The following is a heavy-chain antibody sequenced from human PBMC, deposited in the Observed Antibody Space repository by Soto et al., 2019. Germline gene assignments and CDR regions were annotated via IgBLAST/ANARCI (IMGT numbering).Heavy chain of an antibody. CDR3: ARVPGGLGNEVYYYYAMDV. CDR2: FNPGGGSR. CDR1: GYTFTRHS. Sequence: QVQLVQSGAEVKKPGASVKVSCKASGYTFTRHSIHWVRQAPGQGLEWMGIFNPGGGSRTYAQKFQGRVPMTRDTSTSTVYRELSSLTSEDTGVYYCARVPGGLGNEVYYYYAMDVGGQGTSVTVSS. D-gene: IGHD3-16*01. V-gene: IGHV1-46*01. J-gene: IGHJ6*02.